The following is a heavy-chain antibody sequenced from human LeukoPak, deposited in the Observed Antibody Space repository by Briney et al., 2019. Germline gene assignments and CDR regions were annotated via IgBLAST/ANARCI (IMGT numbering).Heavy chain of an antibody. V-gene: IGHV5-51*01. Sequence: GESLKISCKASGYSFTTYWIGWVRQMPGKSLEWVGIVYPGDSDTRYSPSFQGQVTISADKSISTAYLQWSSLKASDTAMYYCARHNGYYYYMDVWGKGTTVTVSS. CDR3: ARHNGYYYYMDV. CDR2: VYPGDSDT. CDR1: GYSFTTYW. J-gene: IGHJ6*03.